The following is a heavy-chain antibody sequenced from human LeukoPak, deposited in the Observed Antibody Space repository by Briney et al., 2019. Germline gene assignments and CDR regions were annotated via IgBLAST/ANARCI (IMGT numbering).Heavy chain of an antibody. CDR3: ARAHPAYSSSSGFDY. J-gene: IGHJ4*02. CDR1: GGSISSHY. Sequence: PSETLSLTCTVSGGSISSHYWNWIRQPPGKGLEWIGYIFYTGSTNYNPSLKSRVTMSVDTSKNQFSLKLRSVPAADTAVYYCARAHPAYSSSSGFDYWGQGTLVTVSS. D-gene: IGHD6-6*01. V-gene: IGHV4-59*11. CDR2: IFYTGST.